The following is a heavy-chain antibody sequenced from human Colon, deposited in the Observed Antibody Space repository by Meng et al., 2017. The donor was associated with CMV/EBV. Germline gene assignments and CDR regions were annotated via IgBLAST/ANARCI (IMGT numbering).Heavy chain of an antibody. CDR2: INIHNGNT. V-gene: IGHV1-18*01. D-gene: IGHD6-25*01. Sequence: ASVKVSCKTSGYTFSNYGLIWVRQAPGQGLEWMGWINIHNGNTEYAQTIRDRVTMTTDISTTTAYMELRSLRSDDTAVYFSATLKAGYYFDSWGQGTLVTVSS. J-gene: IGHJ4*02. CDR3: ATLKAGYYFDS. CDR1: GYTFSNYG.